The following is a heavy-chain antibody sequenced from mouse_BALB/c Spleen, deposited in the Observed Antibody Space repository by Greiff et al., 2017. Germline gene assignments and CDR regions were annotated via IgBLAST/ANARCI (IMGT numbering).Heavy chain of an antibody. V-gene: IGHV1-82*01. J-gene: IGHJ4*01. Sequence: VMPGASVKISCKASGYAFSSSWMNWVKQRPGQGLEWIGRIYPGDGDTNYNGKFKGKATLTADKSSSTAYMQLSSLTSVDSAVYFCARYGNYAMDYWGQGTSVTVSS. CDR2: IYPGDGDT. CDR3: ARYGNYAMDY. D-gene: IGHD2-1*01. CDR1: GYAFSSSW.